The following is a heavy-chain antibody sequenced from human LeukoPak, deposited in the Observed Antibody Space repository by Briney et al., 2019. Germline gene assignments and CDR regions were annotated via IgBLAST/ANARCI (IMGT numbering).Heavy chain of an antibody. D-gene: IGHD2-2*01. CDR3: ARDDCTSTSCYLGAISP. CDR1: GYTFTSYG. CDR2: ISPYNGDT. Sequence: GASVKVSCKASGYTFTSYGISWVRQAPGQGLEWMGWISPYNGDTNYAQKVQGRVTMTTDTSTSTAYMELRSLRSDDTAMYYCARDDCTSTSCYLGAISPWGQGTLVTVSS. V-gene: IGHV1-18*01. J-gene: IGHJ5*02.